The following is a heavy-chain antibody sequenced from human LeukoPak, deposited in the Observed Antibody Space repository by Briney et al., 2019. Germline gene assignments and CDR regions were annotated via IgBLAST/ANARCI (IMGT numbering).Heavy chain of an antibody. CDR1: GFTFSDYY. CDR3: ASDWSGYSQYFHSYFDY. Sequence: VGSLRLSCAASGFTFSDYYMNCIRQAPGKGLEWISYISITGNTIYYGDSVKGRFTISRDNAKNSLYLQMNSLRAADTAVYYCASDWSGYSQYFHSYFDYWGQGTLVTVSS. V-gene: IGHV3-11*01. D-gene: IGHD5-18*01. J-gene: IGHJ4*02. CDR2: ISITGNTI.